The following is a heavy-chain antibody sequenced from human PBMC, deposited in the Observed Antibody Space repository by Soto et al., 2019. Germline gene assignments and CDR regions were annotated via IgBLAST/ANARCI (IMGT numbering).Heavy chain of an antibody. D-gene: IGHD6-6*01. Sequence: GASGRVWSKGSSCRFTNYISSWVRQAPGQGLEWMGWISGYNGNTNYAERLQGRVTMTTDTSTSTAYMELKSLRYDDTAVYYCAREGQLGYWGQGTPVPVSS. V-gene: IGHV1-18*01. J-gene: IGHJ4*02. CDR3: AREGQLGY. CDR2: ISGYNGNT. CDR1: SCRFTNYI.